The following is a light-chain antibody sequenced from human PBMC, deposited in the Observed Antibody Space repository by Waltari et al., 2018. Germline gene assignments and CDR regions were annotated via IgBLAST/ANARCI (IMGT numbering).Light chain of an antibody. CDR3: MQNIQLPT. CDR1: QSLLHSDGRAR. CDR2: EVS. J-gene: IGKJ1*01. V-gene: IGKV2D-29*02. Sequence: EIVMTQAPLSLSVTPGQPASMSCTSSQSLLHSDGRARLYWYLQKPGQSPQLLIPEVSNRFSGVTERFSGSGSGTDFTLKISRVEAEDVGVYFCMQNIQLPTFGQGTKVEIE.